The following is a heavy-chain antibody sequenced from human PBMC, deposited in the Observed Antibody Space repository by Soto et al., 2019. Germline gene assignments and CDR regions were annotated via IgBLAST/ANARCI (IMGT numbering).Heavy chain of an antibody. CDR1: GFTFSSYE. CDR3: ARDGPIVLMVYPPIARYYYYGMDV. V-gene: IGHV3-30-3*01. D-gene: IGHD2-8*01. Sequence: GGSLRLSCAASGFTFSSYEMNWVRQAPGKGLEWVAVISYDGSNKYYADSVKGRFTISRDNSKNTLYLQMNSLRAEDTAVYYCARDGPIVLMVYPPIARYYYYGMDVWGQGTTVTVSS. CDR2: ISYDGSNK. J-gene: IGHJ6*02.